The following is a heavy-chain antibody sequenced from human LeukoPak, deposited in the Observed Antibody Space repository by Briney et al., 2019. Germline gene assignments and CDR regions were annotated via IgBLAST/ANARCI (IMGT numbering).Heavy chain of an antibody. CDR3: ARDEAGGEDAFDI. V-gene: IGHV1-18*01. Sequence: ASVKVSCMASGYTLTSYGCSWVRQPPGQGLEWMGWISAYNVNTNYAQKLQSRVTMTTDTSTSTAYMELRSLRSDDTAVYYCARDEAGGEDAFDIWGQGTMVTVSS. J-gene: IGHJ3*02. CDR1: GYTLTSYG. CDR2: ISAYNVNT. D-gene: IGHD4-17*01.